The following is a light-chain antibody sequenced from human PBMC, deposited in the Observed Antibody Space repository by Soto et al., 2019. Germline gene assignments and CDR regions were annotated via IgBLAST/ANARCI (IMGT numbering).Light chain of an antibody. V-gene: IGKV1-27*01. Sequence: DIPMTQSPSSLSASVGDRVTITCRASQSISSYLAWYQQKPGKVPKLLIYAASTLQSGVPSRFSGSGSGTDFTLTISSLQPEDVATYYCQKYNSAPLTFGGGTKVEIK. CDR1: QSISSY. J-gene: IGKJ4*01. CDR2: AAS. CDR3: QKYNSAPLT.